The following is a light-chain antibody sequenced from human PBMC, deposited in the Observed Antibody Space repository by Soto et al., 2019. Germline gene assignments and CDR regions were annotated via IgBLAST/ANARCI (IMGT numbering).Light chain of an antibody. V-gene: IGKV3-20*01. Sequence: PGERATLSCRASQSVSSNYLAWYQQRPGQAPRLLIYGASTRATGIPDRFSGSGSGTDFTLTISSLEPEDFAVYYCQQYGSLSWTFGQGTKVEIK. CDR3: QQYGSLSWT. J-gene: IGKJ1*01. CDR1: QSVSSNY. CDR2: GAS.